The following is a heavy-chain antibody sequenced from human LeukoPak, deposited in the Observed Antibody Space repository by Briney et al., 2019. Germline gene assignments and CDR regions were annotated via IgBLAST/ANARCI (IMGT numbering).Heavy chain of an antibody. V-gene: IGHV1-18*01. Sequence: GASVKVSCKPSGFTFNTYGFNWVRQAPGQGLEWVGWISPYNGDSKYAQRLQGRVTMTTDASTSTAYMELRSLRSDDTAVYYCTRYCSGGACYAYDAFDIWGQGTMVTVSS. CDR1: GFTFNTYG. D-gene: IGHD2-15*01. J-gene: IGHJ3*02. CDR3: TRYCSGGACYAYDAFDI. CDR2: ISPYNGDS.